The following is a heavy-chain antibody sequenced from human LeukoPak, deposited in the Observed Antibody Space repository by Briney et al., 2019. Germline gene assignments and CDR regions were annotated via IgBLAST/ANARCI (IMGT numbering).Heavy chain of an antibody. CDR3: ARIMDTAWGMDV. D-gene: IGHD2-8*01. V-gene: IGHV4-34*01. CDR1: GGSFSGYY. CDR2: INHSGST. J-gene: IGHJ6*02. Sequence: PSETLSLTCAVYGGSFSGYYWSWIRQPPGKGLEWIGEINHSGSTNYNPSLKSRVTISVDTSKNQFSPKLSSVTAADTAVYYCARIMDTAWGMDVWGQGTTVTVSS.